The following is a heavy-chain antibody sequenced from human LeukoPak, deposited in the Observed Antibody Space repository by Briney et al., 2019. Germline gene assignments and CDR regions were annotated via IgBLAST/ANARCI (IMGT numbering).Heavy chain of an antibody. J-gene: IGHJ4*02. Sequence: GGSLRLSCAASGFTFSSYSMNWVRQAPGKGLEWVSYISSSSSTIYYADSVKGRFTISRDHAKNLLYLQMNSLRAEDTAVYYCARPLIAAAGTKFLNWGQGTLVTVSS. CDR1: GFTFSSYS. CDR2: ISSSSSTI. D-gene: IGHD6-13*01. CDR3: ARPLIAAAGTKFLN. V-gene: IGHV3-48*04.